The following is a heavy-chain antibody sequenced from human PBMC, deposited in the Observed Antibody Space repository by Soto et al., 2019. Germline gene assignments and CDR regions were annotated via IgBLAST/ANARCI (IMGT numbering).Heavy chain of an antibody. V-gene: IGHV1-69*13. J-gene: IGHJ6*02. Sequence: SVKVSCKASGGSFSSDAFGWVRQAPGQGLEWMGGIIPTSGTANYAQRFQGRATITADESTSTAYRELSSLTSEDTAVYFCARGQGYCSGGICYYYYYGMDVWGQGTTVTVSS. CDR1: GGSFSSDA. D-gene: IGHD2-15*01. CDR2: IIPTSGTA. CDR3: ARGQGYCSGGICYYYYYGMDV.